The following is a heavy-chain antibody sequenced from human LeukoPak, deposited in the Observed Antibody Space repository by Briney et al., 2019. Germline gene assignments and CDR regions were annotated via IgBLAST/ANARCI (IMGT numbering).Heavy chain of an antibody. J-gene: IGHJ4*02. CDR3: VIFVGF. CDR2: FYDSGST. CDR1: GGSISTYY. V-gene: IGHV4-39*07. D-gene: IGHD6-25*01. Sequence: PSETLSLPCTVSGGSISTYYWGWIRQPPGKGLEWIGSFYDSGSTYYNPSLKSRATISVDTSKNHFSLKLTSVTAADTAVYYCVIFVGFWGRGILVTVSS.